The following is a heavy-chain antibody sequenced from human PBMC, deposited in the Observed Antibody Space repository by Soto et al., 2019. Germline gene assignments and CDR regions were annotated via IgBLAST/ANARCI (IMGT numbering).Heavy chain of an antibody. V-gene: IGHV4-30-4*01. D-gene: IGHD3-10*02. CDR2: IYYSGST. CDR1: GGSISSGDYY. Sequence: QVQLQESGPGLVKPSQTLSLTCTVSGGSISSGDYYWSWIRQPTGKGLAWIGYIYYSGSTYYNPYLKGRVTISVDASKTPVSLELSSVTAADTAVYYCARARITMLRYYFDYWGQGTLVTVSS. CDR3: ARARITMLRYYFDY. J-gene: IGHJ4*02.